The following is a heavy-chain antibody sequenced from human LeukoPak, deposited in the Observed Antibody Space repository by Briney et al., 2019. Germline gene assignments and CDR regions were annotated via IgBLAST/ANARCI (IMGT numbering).Heavy chain of an antibody. CDR2: IYNDGRT. J-gene: IGHJ3*02. Sequence: GGSLRLSGAASGFTVNNKYMTWVRQAPGKGLEWVSLIYNDGRTYYADSVKGRCTISRDNLKNVLYLQMNSLKVEDTALYYCARGLFLSGYLDAFDIWGQGTVVTVSS. CDR3: ARGLFLSGYLDAFDI. V-gene: IGHV3-53*01. D-gene: IGHD3-22*01. CDR1: GFTVNNKY.